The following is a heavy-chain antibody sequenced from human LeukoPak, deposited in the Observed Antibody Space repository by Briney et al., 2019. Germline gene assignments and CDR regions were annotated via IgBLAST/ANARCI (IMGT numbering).Heavy chain of an antibody. V-gene: IGHV4-34*01. CDR2: INHSGST. CDR3: ARSEGIAVADFDAFDI. D-gene: IGHD6-19*01. J-gene: IGHJ3*02. Sequence: SETLSLTCAVYGGSFSGYYWSWIRQPPGKGLEWIGEINHSGSTNYNPSPKSRVTISVDTSKNQFSLKLSSVTAADTAVYYCARSEGIAVADFDAFDIWGQGTMVTVSS. CDR1: GGSFSGYY.